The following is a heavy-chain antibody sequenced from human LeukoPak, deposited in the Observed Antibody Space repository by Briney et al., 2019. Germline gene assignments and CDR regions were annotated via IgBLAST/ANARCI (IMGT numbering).Heavy chain of an antibody. Sequence: SETMSLTCTVSGGSISGSSYYWGWIRQPPGKGLEWIGSIYYSGSTYYNPSLKSRVTISVDTSKNQFSLKLSSVIAADTAVCYCARAGLGTYYGTYYFDYWGQGTLVTVSS. V-gene: IGHV4-39*01. J-gene: IGHJ4*02. CDR3: ARAGLGTYYGTYYFDY. D-gene: IGHD1-26*01. CDR2: IYYSGST. CDR1: GGSISGSSYY.